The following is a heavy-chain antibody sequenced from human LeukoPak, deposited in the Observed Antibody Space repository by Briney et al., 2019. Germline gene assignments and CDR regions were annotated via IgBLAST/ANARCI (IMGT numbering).Heavy chain of an antibody. CDR3: ARVGYPGIGYPIDY. Sequence: PGRSLRLSCAASGFPLTSYGMHWVRQAPGKGLEWVAVIYYDGSNEYYADSVKGRFTISRDTSKNTLYLQMNSLTADDTAVYYCARVGYPGIGYPIDYWGQGTLVTVSS. D-gene: IGHD3-22*01. CDR1: GFPLTSYG. V-gene: IGHV3-33*01. CDR2: IYYDGSNE. J-gene: IGHJ4*02.